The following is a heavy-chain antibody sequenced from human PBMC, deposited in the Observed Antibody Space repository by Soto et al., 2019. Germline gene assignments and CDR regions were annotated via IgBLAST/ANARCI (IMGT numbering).Heavy chain of an antibody. CDR3: ARGGTTVTDF. CDR1: GFTFNDYY. CDR2: ISSSSGYT. D-gene: IGHD4-17*01. Sequence: QVQLVESGGGLVKPVGSLRLSCVASGFTFNDYYMSWIRQAPGKGLEWVSYISSSSGYTNYADSVKGRFTISRDNDRNSLYLQMNSLRAEDTAVYYCARGGTTVTDFWGQGTLVTVSS. V-gene: IGHV3-11*06. J-gene: IGHJ4*02.